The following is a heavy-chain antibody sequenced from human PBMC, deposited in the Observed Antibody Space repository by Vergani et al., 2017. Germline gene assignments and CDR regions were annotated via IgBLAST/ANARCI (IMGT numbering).Heavy chain of an antibody. Sequence: QVQLQESGPGLVEPSETLSLTCTVSGGSISSGDYYWSWIRQPPGKGLEWIGYIYYSGSTYYNPSLKSRVTISVDTSKNQFSLKLSSVTAADTAVYYCARADYYDSSGHDFDYWGQGTLVTVSS. CDR3: ARADYYDSSGHDFDY. CDR2: IYYSGST. V-gene: IGHV4-30-4*08. J-gene: IGHJ4*02. CDR1: GGSISSGDYY. D-gene: IGHD3-22*01.